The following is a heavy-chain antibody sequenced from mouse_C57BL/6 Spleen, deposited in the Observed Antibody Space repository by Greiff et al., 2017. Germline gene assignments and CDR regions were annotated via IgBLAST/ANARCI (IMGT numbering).Heavy chain of an antibody. CDR1: GFSFNTYA. Sequence: EVQRVESGGGLVQPKGSLKLSCAASGFSFNTYAMNWVRQAPGKGLEWVARIRSKSNNYATYYADSVKDRFTISRDDSESMLYLQMNNLKTEDTAMYYCVRHGYYSNLFDYWGQGTTLTVSS. CDR2: IRSKSNNYAT. CDR3: VRHGYYSNLFDY. D-gene: IGHD2-5*01. J-gene: IGHJ2*01. V-gene: IGHV10-1*01.